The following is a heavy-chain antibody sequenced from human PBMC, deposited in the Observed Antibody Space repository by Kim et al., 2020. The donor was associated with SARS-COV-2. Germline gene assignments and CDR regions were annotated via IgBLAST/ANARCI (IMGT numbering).Heavy chain of an antibody. CDR1: GITFSSYG. Sequence: GGSLRLYCAASGITFSSYGMHWVRQAPGKGLEWVAVISYDGSNKNYADSVKGRFTISRDNSKNTLYLQMNSLRDEDTAVYYCAKDLKIGHGSGWYYYYYGMDVWGQGTPVTVSS. D-gene: IGHD6-19*01. V-gene: IGHV3-30*18. CDR2: ISYDGSNK. J-gene: IGHJ6*02. CDR3: AKDLKIGHGSGWYYYYYGMDV.